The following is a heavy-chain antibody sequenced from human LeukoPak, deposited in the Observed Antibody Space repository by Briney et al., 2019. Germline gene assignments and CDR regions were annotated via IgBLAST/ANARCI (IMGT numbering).Heavy chain of an antibody. CDR3: ARGPGHCASTSCPFDY. V-gene: IGHV4-34*01. D-gene: IGHD2-2*03. CDR2: INHSGST. Sequence: SETLSLTCAVYGGSFSGYYWSWIRQPPGKGLEWIGEINHSGSTNYNPSLKSRVTISVDTSKNQFSLKLSSVTAADTAVYYCARGPGHCASTSCPFDYWGQGTLVTVSS. CDR1: GGSFSGYY. J-gene: IGHJ4*02.